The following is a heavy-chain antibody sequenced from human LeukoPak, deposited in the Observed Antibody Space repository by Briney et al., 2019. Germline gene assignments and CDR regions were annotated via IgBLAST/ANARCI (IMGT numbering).Heavy chain of an antibody. J-gene: IGHJ4*02. CDR1: GYSFTSYW. CDR3: ARHQARLTGGYSGPVGY. D-gene: IGHD5-12*01. Sequence: GESLKISCKGSGYSFTSYWIGWVRQMPGKGLEWMGIIYPGDSGTRYSPSFQGQVTISADKSISTAYLQWSSLKASDTAMYYCARHQARLTGGYSGPVGYWGQGTLVTVSS. CDR2: IYPGDSGT. V-gene: IGHV5-51*01.